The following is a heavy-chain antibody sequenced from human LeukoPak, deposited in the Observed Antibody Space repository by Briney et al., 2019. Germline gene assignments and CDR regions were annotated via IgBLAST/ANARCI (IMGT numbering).Heavy chain of an antibody. CDR1: GYIFTREW. J-gene: IGHJ6*03. D-gene: IGHD6-19*01. CDR2: IYPGESDT. CDR3: ASQSEGSGWNSHYYYYMDV. Sequence: MAGESLTLSWRGSGYIFTREWMGGVRQRAGKGREWEGIIYPGESDTIYSPSFQGQVTISADKSISTAYLQWSSLKASDTAMYYCASQSEGSGWNSHYYYYMDVWGKGTTVTVSS. V-gene: IGHV5-51*03.